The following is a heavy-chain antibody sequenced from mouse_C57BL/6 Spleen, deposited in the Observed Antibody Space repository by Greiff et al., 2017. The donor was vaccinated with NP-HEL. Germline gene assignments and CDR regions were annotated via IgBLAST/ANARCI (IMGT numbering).Heavy chain of an antibody. CDR2: INPNNGGT. Sequence: EVQLQQSGPELVKPGASVKMSCKASGYTFTDYNMHWVKQSHGKSLEWIGYINPNNGGTSYNQKFKGKATLTVNKSSSTAYMERRSLTSEDSAVYYCARPSYYSKAWFAYWGQGTLVTVSA. CDR1: GYTFTDYN. V-gene: IGHV1-22*01. CDR3: ARPSYYSKAWFAY. D-gene: IGHD2-5*01. J-gene: IGHJ3*01.